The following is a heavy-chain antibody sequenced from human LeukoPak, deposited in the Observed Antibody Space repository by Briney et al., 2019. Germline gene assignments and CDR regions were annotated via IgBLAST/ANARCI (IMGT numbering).Heavy chain of an antibody. Sequence: GGSLRLSCAASGFTVSSTYMSWVRQAPGKGLEWVSVIYAGGNTHYADSLKGRITISRDNSKNTLYLQMNSLRAEDTAVYYCARVSYSSGWYTSFGYWGQGTLVTVSS. CDR3: ARVSYSSGWYTSFGY. CDR1: GFTVSSTY. J-gene: IGHJ4*02. V-gene: IGHV3-66*01. CDR2: IYAGGNT. D-gene: IGHD6-19*01.